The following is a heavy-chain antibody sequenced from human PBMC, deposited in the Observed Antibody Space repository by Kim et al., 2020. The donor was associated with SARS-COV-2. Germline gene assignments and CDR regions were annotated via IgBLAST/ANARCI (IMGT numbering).Heavy chain of an antibody. V-gene: IGHV4-39*07. D-gene: IGHD6-13*01. Sequence: SRVTISVDTSKNQFSLKLSSVTAADTSVYYCARSRLGEAAAGTRHYGMDVWGQGTTVTVSS. J-gene: IGHJ6*02. CDR3: ARSRLGEAAAGTRHYGMDV.